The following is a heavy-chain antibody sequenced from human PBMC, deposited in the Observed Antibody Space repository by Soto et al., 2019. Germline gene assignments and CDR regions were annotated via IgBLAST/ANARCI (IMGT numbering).Heavy chain of an antibody. J-gene: IGHJ4*02. Sequence: SETLSLTCTVSGGSISSYYWSWIRQPPGKGLEWIGYIYYSVSTNYNPSLKSRVTISVDTSKNQFSLKLSSVTAADTAVYYCARVGQGNYDILTGYYRAYYFDYWGQGTLVTVSS. D-gene: IGHD3-9*01. V-gene: IGHV4-59*08. CDR2: IYYSVST. CDR1: GGSISSYY. CDR3: ARVGQGNYDILTGYYRAYYFDY.